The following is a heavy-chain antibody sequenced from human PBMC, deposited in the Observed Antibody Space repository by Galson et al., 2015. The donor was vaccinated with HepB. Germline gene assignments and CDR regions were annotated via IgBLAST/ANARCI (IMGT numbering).Heavy chain of an antibody. Sequence: SVKVSCKASGYTFTSYASNWVRQAPGQGLQWLGWINPNSGNTGYVQKFQGKFTMTRNTSISTAYMELSSLSSEDTAVYFCATGRRDTAVAGTAAVVLDYWGQGTLVIVSS. CDR3: ATGRRDTAVAGTAAVVLDY. J-gene: IGHJ4*02. CDR1: GYTFTSYA. V-gene: IGHV1-8*01. D-gene: IGHD6-19*01. CDR2: INPNSGNT.